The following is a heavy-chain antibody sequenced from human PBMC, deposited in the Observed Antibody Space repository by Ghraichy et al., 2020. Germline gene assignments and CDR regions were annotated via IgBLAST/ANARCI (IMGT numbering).Heavy chain of an antibody. CDR1: GFTFSSYS. V-gene: IGHV3-21*01. Sequence: GSLRLSCAASGFTFSSYSMNWVRQAPGKGLEWVSSISSSSSYIYYADSVKGRFTISRDNAKNSLYLQMNSLRAEDTAVYYCARGYGDYFGYFDYWGQGTLVTVSS. CDR3: ARGYGDYFGYFDY. D-gene: IGHD4-17*01. J-gene: IGHJ4*02. CDR2: ISSSSSYI.